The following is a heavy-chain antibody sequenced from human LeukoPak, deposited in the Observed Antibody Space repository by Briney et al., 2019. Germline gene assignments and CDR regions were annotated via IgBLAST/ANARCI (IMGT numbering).Heavy chain of an antibody. Sequence: SQTLSLTCTVSGDSINSGGFYWNWIRQHPGKGLEWIGYIYSSGNTYHNPSLKSRVIISLDTPKNRFSLNLSSVTAADTAVYYCARGAYTYGSDAFAIWGQGTMVAVSS. CDR1: GDSINSGGFY. CDR3: ARGAYTYGSDAFAI. CDR2: IYSSGNT. J-gene: IGHJ3*02. D-gene: IGHD5-18*01. V-gene: IGHV4-31*03.